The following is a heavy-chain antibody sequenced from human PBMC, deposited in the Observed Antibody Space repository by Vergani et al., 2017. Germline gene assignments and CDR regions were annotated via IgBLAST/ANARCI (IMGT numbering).Heavy chain of an antibody. CDR3: ARGYYGILTGYRY. D-gene: IGHD3-9*01. V-gene: IGHV1-46*03. CDR1: GYTFSNYY. CDR2: INPSGGHT. J-gene: IGHJ4*02. Sequence: QVQVVPSGAEVKQSGASVKVSCKTSGYTFSNYYMHWVRQAPGQGLEWMGIINPSGGHTNYAQKFQGRVTMTRDTSTSTVYMELSSLRSEDTAIYYCARGYYGILTGYRYWGQGTLVTVSA.